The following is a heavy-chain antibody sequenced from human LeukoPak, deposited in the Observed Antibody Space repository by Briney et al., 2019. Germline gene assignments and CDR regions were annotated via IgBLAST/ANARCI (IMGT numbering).Heavy chain of an antibody. CDR1: GGSISSYY. CDR2: IYTSGST. Sequence: SETLSLTCTVSGGSISSYYWSWIRQPPGKGLEWIGYIYTSGSTNYNPSLKSRVTISVDTSKNQFSLKLSSVTAADTAVYYCARLRGYYDSMDYWGQGTLSPSPQ. CDR3: ARLRGYYDSMDY. V-gene: IGHV4-4*09. J-gene: IGHJ4*02. D-gene: IGHD3-22*01.